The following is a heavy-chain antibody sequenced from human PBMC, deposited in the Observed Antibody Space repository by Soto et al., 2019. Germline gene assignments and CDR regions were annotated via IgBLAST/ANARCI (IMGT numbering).Heavy chain of an antibody. CDR1: GFTFSDHY. J-gene: IGHJ4*02. V-gene: IGHV3-72*01. CDR3: ARVGIYCTNGVRSAFAY. Sequence: PGGSLRLSCAASGFTFSDHYMDWVRQAPGKGLEWVGRTRNKANSYTTEYAASVKGRFTISRDDSKNSLYLQMNSLKTEDTAVYYCARVGIYCTNGVRSAFAYWGKGTLVPVSS. CDR2: TRNKANSYTT. D-gene: IGHD2-8*01.